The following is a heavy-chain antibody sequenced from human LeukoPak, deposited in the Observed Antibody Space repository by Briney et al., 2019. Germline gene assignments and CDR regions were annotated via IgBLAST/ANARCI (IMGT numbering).Heavy chain of an antibody. CDR2: IKLDGSEK. CDR1: GFTFSSYW. J-gene: IGHJ4*02. D-gene: IGHD3-3*01. Sequence: GGSLRLCCAASGFTFSSYWMNWARQAPGKGLEWVANIKLDGSEKNYVDSVKGRFTISRDNTKNSLYLQMNSLRVEDTAVFYCARDQYDTWSRRGNFDSWGQGTLVIVSS. CDR3: ARDQYDTWSRRGNFDS. V-gene: IGHV3-7*03.